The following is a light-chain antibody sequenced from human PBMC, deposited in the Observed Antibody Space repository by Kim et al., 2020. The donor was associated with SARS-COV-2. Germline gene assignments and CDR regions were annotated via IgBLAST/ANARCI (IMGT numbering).Light chain of an antibody. CDR1: SSDVGTYDF. J-gene: IGLJ1*01. CDR3: SSYTSSNINYV. V-gene: IGLV2-14*03. Sequence: QSVLTQSASVSGSPGQSITISCTGTSSDVGTYDFVAWYQHHPDKAPKLMLFDVSERPSGASNRFSGSKSGNTASLTISGLQAEDEADYYCSSYTSSNINYVFGTGTKVTVL. CDR2: DVS.